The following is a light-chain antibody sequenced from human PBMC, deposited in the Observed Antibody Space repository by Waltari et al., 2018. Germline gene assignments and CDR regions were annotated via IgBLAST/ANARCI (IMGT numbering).Light chain of an antibody. CDR1: NIGRKR. Sequence: SYVLTQPPSVSVAPGTTARITCGGNNIGRKRVHWYQQKPGQAPVLVISDDTDRPSGIPERFSGSNSGNTATLTISRVEAGDEADYYCQVWDSLVIFGGGTKLTVL. J-gene: IGLJ2*01. CDR3: QVWDSLVI. V-gene: IGLV3-21*04. CDR2: DDT.